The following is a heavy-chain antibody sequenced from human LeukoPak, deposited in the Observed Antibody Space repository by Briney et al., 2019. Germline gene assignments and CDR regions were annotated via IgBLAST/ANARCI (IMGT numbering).Heavy chain of an antibody. CDR2: INHSGST. V-gene: IGHV4-34*01. Sequence: PSETLSLTCAVYGGSFSGYYWSWIRQPPGKGLEWIEEINHSGSTNYNPSLKSRVTISVDTSKNQFSLKLSSVTAADTAVYYCARAGATVVTASNWFDPWGQGTLVTVSS. CDR1: GGSFSGYY. J-gene: IGHJ5*02. CDR3: ARAGATVVTASNWFDP. D-gene: IGHD2-21*02.